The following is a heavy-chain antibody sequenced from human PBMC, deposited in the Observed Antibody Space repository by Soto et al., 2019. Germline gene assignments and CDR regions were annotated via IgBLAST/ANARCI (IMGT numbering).Heavy chain of an antibody. CDR2: IKQYGSEK. Sequence: EVQLVESGGGLVQPGGSLRLSCAASGITFSTYWMNWVRQPPGKGLEWVANIKQYGSEKYYVDSVKGRFTISRDNAKNSLYLHMNSLGAEDTAVYYCARDESYSRDLWGQGTMVTVSS. V-gene: IGHV3-7*01. J-gene: IGHJ3*01. D-gene: IGHD6-13*01. CDR1: GITFSTYW. CDR3: ARDESYSRDL.